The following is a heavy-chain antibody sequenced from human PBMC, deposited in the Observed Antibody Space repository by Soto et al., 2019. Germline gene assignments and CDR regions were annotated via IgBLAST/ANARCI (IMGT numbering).Heavy chain of an antibody. V-gene: IGHV3-11*01. J-gene: IGHJ4*02. CDR1: GFTFSDYY. CDR3: ARDLGYYDSSGYFDY. D-gene: IGHD3-22*01. Sequence: GGSLRLSCAASGFTFSDYYMSWIRQAPGRGLEWVSYISSSDSIIYYADSVKGRFTISRDNAKNSLYLQMNSLRAEDTAVYYCARDLGYYDSSGYFDYWGQGTLVAVSS. CDR2: ISSSDSII.